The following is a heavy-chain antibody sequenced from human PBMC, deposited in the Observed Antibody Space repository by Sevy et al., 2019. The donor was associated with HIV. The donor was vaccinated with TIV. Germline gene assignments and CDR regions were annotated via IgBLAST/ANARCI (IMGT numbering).Heavy chain of an antibody. CDR1: GFTFNSYA. CDR2: ISKDGRTK. Sequence: GGSLRLSCAASGFTFNSYAMHWVRQAPGKGLEWVAVISKDGRTKYYADSVKGRFTISRDNSKNTLNLQMNSLRAEDTAVFYCAKDRCTGDVCENYYYALDIWGQGTTVTVSS. D-gene: IGHD2-8*02. J-gene: IGHJ6*02. V-gene: IGHV3-30*18. CDR3: AKDRCTGDVCENYYYALDI.